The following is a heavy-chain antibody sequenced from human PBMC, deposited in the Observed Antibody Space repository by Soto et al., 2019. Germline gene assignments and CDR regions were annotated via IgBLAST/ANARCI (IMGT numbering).Heavy chain of an antibody. CDR3: ARELGLSRINYFDF. CDR2: ISGSTDYL. V-gene: IGHV3-11*05. J-gene: IGHJ5*01. D-gene: IGHD3-16*01. Sequence: QVQLVESGGDLVKPGGSLRLSCAASGFTFTDYYMSWLRQAPGQGLQWLSYISGSTDYLNYADSVKGRFTISRDNAKNSLYLQMTSLRADYTAVYYCARELGLSRINYFDFWGQGTLDTVSS. CDR1: GFTFTDYY.